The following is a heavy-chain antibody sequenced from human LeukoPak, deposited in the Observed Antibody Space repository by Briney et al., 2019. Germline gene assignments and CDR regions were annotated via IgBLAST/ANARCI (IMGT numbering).Heavy chain of an antibody. V-gene: IGHV3-13*01. CDR3: ARGYDFWGIDY. CDR1: GFTFSSYD. D-gene: IGHD3-3*01. CDR2: IGTAGDT. Sequence: PGGSLRLSCAASGFTFSSYDMHWVRHATGKGLEWVSAIGTAGDTYYPGSVKGRFTISRENAKNSLYLQMNSLRAGDTAVYYCARGYDFWGIDYWGQGTLVTVSS. J-gene: IGHJ4*02.